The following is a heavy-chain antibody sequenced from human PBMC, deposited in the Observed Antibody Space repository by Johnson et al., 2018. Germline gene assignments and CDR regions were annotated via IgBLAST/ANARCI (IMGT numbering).Heavy chain of an antibody. J-gene: IGHJ3*02. D-gene: IGHD1-26*01. V-gene: IGHV3-9*01. Sequence: VQLVQSGGGLVQPGRSLRLSCAASGFTFDDYAMHWVRQAPGKGLEWVSGISWNSGSIGYVDSVKGRFTISRDNAKNSLYLQMNSLRAEDTAVYYCARGGSVGATTGGAFDIWGQGTMVTVSS. CDR1: GFTFDDYA. CDR2: ISWNSGSI. CDR3: ARGGSVGATTGGAFDI.